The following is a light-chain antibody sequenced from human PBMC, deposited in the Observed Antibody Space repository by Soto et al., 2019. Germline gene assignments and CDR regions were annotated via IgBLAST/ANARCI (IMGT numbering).Light chain of an antibody. CDR1: HSVTSSY. CDR2: AAS. CDR3: QQYGRSTGFP. V-gene: IGKV3-20*01. J-gene: IGKJ4*01. Sequence: EIVLTQSPGTLSLSPGERATLSCSASHSVTSSYFAWYQQKPGQAPRLLIDAASRSATGIPARFSGRGSGTDFTATNRPLDPEAFAVSYCQQYGRSTGFPFGRGTQVQI.